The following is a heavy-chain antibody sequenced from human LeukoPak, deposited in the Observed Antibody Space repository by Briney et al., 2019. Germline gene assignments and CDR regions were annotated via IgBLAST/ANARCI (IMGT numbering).Heavy chain of an antibody. CDR1: GFTFSSYD. J-gene: IGHJ4*02. Sequence: PGGSLRLSCAASGFTFSSYDMSWVRQAPGKGLEWVSAISGSGGSTYYADSVKGRFTISRDNSKNTLYLQMNSLRAEDTAVYYCAKSGGGSGSYYAKNYFDYWGQGTLVTVSS. V-gene: IGHV3-23*01. D-gene: IGHD3-10*01. CDR2: ISGSGGST. CDR3: AKSGGGSGSYYAKNYFDY.